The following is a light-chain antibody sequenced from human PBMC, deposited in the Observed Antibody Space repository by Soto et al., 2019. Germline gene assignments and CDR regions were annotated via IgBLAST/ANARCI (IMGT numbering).Light chain of an antibody. J-gene: IGKJ5*01. V-gene: IGKV1-33*01. CDR2: DAS. Sequence: DIQMTQSPSSLSASVGDRVTITCQASQDISNYLNWYQQKLGKAPKLLIYDASNLETGAPSRFSGSGSGTDFTFTISSLQPDDIATYYCQQYSHLITFGQGTRLEIK. CDR1: QDISNY. CDR3: QQYSHLIT.